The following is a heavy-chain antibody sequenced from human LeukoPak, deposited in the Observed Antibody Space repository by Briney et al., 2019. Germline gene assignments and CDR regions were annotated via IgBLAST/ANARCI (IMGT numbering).Heavy chain of an antibody. CDR2: IYYSGST. CDR3: ATTRGLVRYYYGMDV. Sequence: SETLSLTCTVSGGSISSSSYYWGWTRQPPGKGLEWIGSIYYSGSTYYNPSLKSRVTISVDTSKNQFSLKLSSVTAADTAVYYCATTRGLVRYYYGMDVWGQGTTVTVSS. V-gene: IGHV4-39*01. D-gene: IGHD1-26*01. CDR1: GGSISSSSYY. J-gene: IGHJ6*02.